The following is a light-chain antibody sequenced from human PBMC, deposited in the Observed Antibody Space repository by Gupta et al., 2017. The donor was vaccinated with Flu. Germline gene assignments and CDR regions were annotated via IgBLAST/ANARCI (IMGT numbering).Light chain of an antibody. CDR2: EAS. CDR1: QDFGNY. J-gene: IGKJ2*01. CDR3: LQYYTRPPYT. Sequence: DIQMTQSPSSLSASVGDRLTISCQASQDFGNYLNWYQHKPGEAPKLLIKEASHLELGVPSRFRGSGSGTHFTFTITSLHPEDFATYYCLQYYTRPPYTFGQGTK. V-gene: IGKV1-33*01.